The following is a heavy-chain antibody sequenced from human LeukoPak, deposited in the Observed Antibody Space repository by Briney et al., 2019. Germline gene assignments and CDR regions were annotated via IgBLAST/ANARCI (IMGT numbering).Heavy chain of an antibody. Sequence: SETLSLTCTVSGGSISSGSYYWSWIRQPAGKGLEWIGRIYTSGSTNYNPSLKSRVTMSVDTSKNQFSLKLSSVTAADTAVYYCARVGGESGTTLELYAFDIWGQGTMVTVSS. CDR2: IYTSGST. V-gene: IGHV4-61*02. D-gene: IGHD1-1*01. CDR1: GGSISSGSYY. J-gene: IGHJ3*02. CDR3: ARVGGESGTTLELYAFDI.